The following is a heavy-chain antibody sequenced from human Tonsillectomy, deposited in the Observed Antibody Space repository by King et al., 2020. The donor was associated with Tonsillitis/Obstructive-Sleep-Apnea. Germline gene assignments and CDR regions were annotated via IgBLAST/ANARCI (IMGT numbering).Heavy chain of an antibody. CDR2: IYTRGST. J-gene: IGHJ4*02. D-gene: IGHD3-22*01. Sequence: QLQESGPGLVKPSETLSLTCTVSGGSISSYYWSWIRQPAGKGLEWIGRIYTRGSTNYNPSLKSRVTMSVDTSKNQFSLKLSSVTAADTAVYYCVRDPNMIVGSYFDYWGQGTLVTVSS. V-gene: IGHV4-4*07. CDR1: GGSISSYY. CDR3: VRDPNMIVGSYFDY.